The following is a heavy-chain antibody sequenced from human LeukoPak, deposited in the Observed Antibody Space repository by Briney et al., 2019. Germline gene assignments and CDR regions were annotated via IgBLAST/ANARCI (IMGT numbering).Heavy chain of an antibody. CDR3: AKDQDCSSTSCYNAFDI. D-gene: IGHD2-2*02. J-gene: IGHJ3*02. Sequence: GGSLRLSCAASGFTSSDHYMDWVRQAPGEGLEWVSSITSSSSYIYYADSVKGRFTISRDNAKNSLYLQMNSLRAEDTAVYYCAKDQDCSSTSCYNAFDIWGQGTMVTVSS. V-gene: IGHV3-21*01. CDR1: GFTSSDHY. CDR2: ITSSSSYI.